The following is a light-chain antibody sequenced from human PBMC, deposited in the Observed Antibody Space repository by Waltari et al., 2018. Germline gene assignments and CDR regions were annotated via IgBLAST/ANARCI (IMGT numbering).Light chain of an antibody. Sequence: ERATPSCRASQSVRKYLAWYQQRPGQAPRLLIYDASTRATGIPDRFSGSGFGTDFSLTISRLEPEDFAVYYCQKYESLPATFGQGTKVEIK. CDR1: QSVRKY. V-gene: IGKV3-20*01. J-gene: IGKJ1*01. CDR2: DAS. CDR3: QKYESLPAT.